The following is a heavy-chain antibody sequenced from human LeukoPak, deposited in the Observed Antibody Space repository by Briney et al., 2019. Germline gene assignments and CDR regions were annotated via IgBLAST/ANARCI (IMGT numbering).Heavy chain of an antibody. CDR1: GYTFTGYY. V-gene: IGHV1-18*04. J-gene: IGHJ4*02. CDR3: ARDLPEGNYDSRNDY. D-gene: IGHD3-22*01. Sequence: ASVKVSCKASGYTFTGYYMHWVRQAPGQGLEWMGWISAYNGNTNYAQKLQGRVTMTTDTSTSTAYMELRSLRSDDTAVYYCARDLPEGNYDSRNDYWGQGTLVTVSS. CDR2: ISAYNGNT.